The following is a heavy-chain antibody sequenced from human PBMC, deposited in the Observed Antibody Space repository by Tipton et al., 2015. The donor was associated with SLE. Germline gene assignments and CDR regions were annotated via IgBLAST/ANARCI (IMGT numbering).Heavy chain of an antibody. D-gene: IGHD3-10*01. V-gene: IGHV4-61*09. J-gene: IGHJ2*01. Sequence: TLSLTCTVSGGSISSGSYYWSWIRQPAGKGLEWIGYIYTSGSTNYNPSLKSRITISVDTSKNQFSLKLSSVTAADTAVYYCAREYRMEWFGELFDWYFDLWGRGTLVTVSS. CDR2: IYTSGST. CDR1: GGSISSGSYY. CDR3: AREYRMEWFGELFDWYFDL.